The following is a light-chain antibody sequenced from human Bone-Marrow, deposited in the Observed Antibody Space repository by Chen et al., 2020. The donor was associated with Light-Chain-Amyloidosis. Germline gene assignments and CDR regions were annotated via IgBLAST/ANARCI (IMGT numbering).Light chain of an antibody. CDR1: QSLVHSDGNTY. V-gene: IGKV2-30*02. CDR2: KVS. J-gene: IGKJ2*01. Sequence: DVVMTQSPLSLPVTLGQPASISCRSSQSLVHSDGNTYLNWFQQRPGQSPRRLLYKVSNRDSGVPDRFSGSGSDTNFTLKIVAVEAEDIGVYYCMQSTHLYTFGQGTKLEIK. CDR3: MQSTHLYT.